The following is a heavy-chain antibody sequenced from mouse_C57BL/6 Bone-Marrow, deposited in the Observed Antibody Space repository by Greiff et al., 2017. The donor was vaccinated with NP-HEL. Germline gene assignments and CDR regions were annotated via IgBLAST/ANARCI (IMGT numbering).Heavy chain of an antibody. CDR3: ARGGNYWYYFDY. Sequence: QVQLKQSGAELVKPGASVKMSCKASGYTFPTYPIRWVEQKHGKSLGWIGNFHPYNDDTEYNEKFKKKATLTVEKSSSTVYLELSRLTSDDSSVYYCARGGNYWYYFDYWGQGTTLTVSS. V-gene: IGHV1-47*01. CDR1: GYTFPTYP. J-gene: IGHJ2*01. CDR2: FHPYNDDT. D-gene: IGHD2-1*01.